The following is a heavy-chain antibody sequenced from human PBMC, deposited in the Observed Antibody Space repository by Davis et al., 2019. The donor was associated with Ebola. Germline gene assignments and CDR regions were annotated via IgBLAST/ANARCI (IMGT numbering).Heavy chain of an antibody. CDR1: GFTFSHYG. D-gene: IGHD6-19*01. CDR2: ISYDGSDK. Sequence: GESLKISCAASGFTFSHYGMHWVRQAPGKGLEWVSVISYDGSDKYYADSVKGRFTISRDDSKNTVFLQMNSLRVEDTAVYHCAKGTNRIAVAGMGQNNWGPGTLVTVSS. V-gene: IGHV3-30*18. J-gene: IGHJ4*02. CDR3: AKGTNRIAVAGMGQNN.